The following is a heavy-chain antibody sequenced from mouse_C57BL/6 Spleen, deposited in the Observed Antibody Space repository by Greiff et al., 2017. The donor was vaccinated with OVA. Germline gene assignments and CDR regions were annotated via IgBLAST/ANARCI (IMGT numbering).Heavy chain of an antibody. CDR3: ARDGGYDGRLAY. Sequence: QVQLQQPGAELVKPGASVKLSCKASGYTFTSYWMHWVKQRPGQGLEWIGMIHPNSGSTNYNEKFKSKATLTVDKSSSTAYMQLSSLTSEDSAVYYCARDGGYDGRLAYWGQGTLVTVSA. J-gene: IGHJ3*01. V-gene: IGHV1-64*01. CDR1: GYTFTSYW. CDR2: IHPNSGST. D-gene: IGHD2-2*01.